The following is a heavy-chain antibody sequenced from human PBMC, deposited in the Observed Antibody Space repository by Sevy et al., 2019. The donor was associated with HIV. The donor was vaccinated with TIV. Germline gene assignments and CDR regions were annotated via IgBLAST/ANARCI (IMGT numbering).Heavy chain of an antibody. V-gene: IGHV3-23*01. CDR1: GFTFSSYA. J-gene: IGHJ3*02. CDR2: ISGSGGST. CDR3: AKDVYYDSSGYFSGAFDI. D-gene: IGHD3-22*01. Sequence: GGSLRLSCAASGFTFSSYAMSWVRQAPGKGLEWVSAISGSGGSTYYADSVKGRFTISRDNSKNTLYLQMNSLRAEDTAVYYSAKDVYYDSSGYFSGAFDIWGQGTMVTVSS.